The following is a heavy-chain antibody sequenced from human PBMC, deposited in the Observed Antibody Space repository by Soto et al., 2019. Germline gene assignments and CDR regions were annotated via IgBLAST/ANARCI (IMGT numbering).Heavy chain of an antibody. CDR2: ISSDGTTT. Sequence: EVQLVQSGGGLAQPGKSLRLSCAASGFTFRKFWMHWVRQVPGKGPVWVSYISSDGTTTDYADSVKGRFTISRDNAKETLYLQMDSLRGEDTAVYYCAIQDCTNDVCLEAAVTVGGALESWGQGTLVTVSS. D-gene: IGHD2-8*01. V-gene: IGHV3-74*01. J-gene: IGHJ1*01. CDR3: AIQDCTNDVCLEAAVTVGGALES. CDR1: GFTFRKFW.